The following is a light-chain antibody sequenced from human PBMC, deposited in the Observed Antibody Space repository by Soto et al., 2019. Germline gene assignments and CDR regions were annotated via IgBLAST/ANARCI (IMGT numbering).Light chain of an antibody. CDR1: SSNIGSNT. CDR2: SNN. Sequence: QSVLTQPASVSGPPGQSITISCTGTSSNIGSNTVNWYQQLPGTAPKLLIYSNNQRPSGVPDRFSGSKSGTSASLAISGLQSEDEADYYCVAWDDSLNGVVFGGGTKVTVL. CDR3: VAWDDSLNGVV. J-gene: IGLJ2*01. V-gene: IGLV1-44*01.